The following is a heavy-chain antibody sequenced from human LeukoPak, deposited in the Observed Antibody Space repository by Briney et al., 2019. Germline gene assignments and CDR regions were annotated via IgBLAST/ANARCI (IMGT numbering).Heavy chain of an antibody. V-gene: IGHV3-43*02. D-gene: IGHD3-16*01. CDR2: ISGDGGFT. J-gene: IGHJ4*02. CDR3: ASGGTDY. CDR1: GFTFNDYA. Sequence: GSLRLSCAASGFTFNDYAMHWVRQAPGKGLEWVSLISGDGGFTYYADSVKGRFTISRDNTKNSLYLQMNSLRTEDTALYYCASGGTDYWGQGTLVTVSS.